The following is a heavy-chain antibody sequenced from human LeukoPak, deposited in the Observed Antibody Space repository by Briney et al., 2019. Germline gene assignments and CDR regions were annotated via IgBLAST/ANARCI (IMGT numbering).Heavy chain of an antibody. CDR3: ARGPYTNSWSYFQH. J-gene: IGHJ1*01. V-gene: IGHV1-8*03. CDR2: MNPTSGNT. CDR1: GYIFTSYD. Sequence: ASVKVSCKASGYIFTSYDITWVRQATGQGLEWMGWMNPTSGNTGYAQKFQGRVTIFRNTSISTAYMELNSLRSEDTAVYYCARGPYTNSWSYFQHWGQGTLVTVSS. D-gene: IGHD6-6*01.